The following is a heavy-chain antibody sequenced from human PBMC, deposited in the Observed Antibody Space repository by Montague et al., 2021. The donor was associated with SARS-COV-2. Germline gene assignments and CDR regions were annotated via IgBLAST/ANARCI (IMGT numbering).Heavy chain of an antibody. CDR3: ARILVAAAGSPFDP. D-gene: IGHD6-13*01. CDR1: GFSLSTSGMC. J-gene: IGHJ5*02. V-gene: IGHV2-70*11. CDR2: TDWDDDK. Sequence: PALVKPTQTLTLTCTFSGFSLSTSGMCVSWIRQPPGEALEWLARTDWDDDKYYSTPLKTRLTISKDTSKNQVVLTMTNMDPVDTATYYCARILVAAAGSPFDPWGQGTLVTVSS.